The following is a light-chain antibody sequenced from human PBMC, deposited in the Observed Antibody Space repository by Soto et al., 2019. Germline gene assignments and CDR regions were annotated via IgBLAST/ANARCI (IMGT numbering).Light chain of an antibody. CDR2: MAS. V-gene: IGKV1-5*03. Sequence: DIQMTQSPSTLSASVEDRVTITCRASQSISSWLAWYQQKPGKAPKLLIYMASTLESGVPSRFSGSGSGTEFTLTISSLQPDDFATYYCQQYNSYSGTFGQGTKVEI. J-gene: IGKJ1*01. CDR1: QSISSW. CDR3: QQYNSYSGT.